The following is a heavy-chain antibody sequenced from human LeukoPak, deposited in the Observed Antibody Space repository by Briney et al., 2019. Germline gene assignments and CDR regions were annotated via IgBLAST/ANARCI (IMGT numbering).Heavy chain of an antibody. CDR3: ARDSGGGVTNADY. CDR2: IKQDGSEK. Sequence: GGSLRLSCAASRFTFSSYWMSWVRQAPGKGLEWAANIKQDGSEKYYVDSVKGRFTISRDNAKNSLYLQMNSLRAEDTAVYYCARDSGGGVTNADYWGQGTLVTVSS. CDR1: RFTFSSYW. J-gene: IGHJ4*02. D-gene: IGHD3-16*01. V-gene: IGHV3-7*01.